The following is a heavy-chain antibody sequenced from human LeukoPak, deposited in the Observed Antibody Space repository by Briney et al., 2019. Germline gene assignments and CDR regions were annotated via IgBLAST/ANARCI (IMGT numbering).Heavy chain of an antibody. CDR2: INPNSGGT. V-gene: IGHV1-2*02. CDR1: GYTFTGYY. CDR3: AKDRARGVIDYQFDY. Sequence: ASVKVSCKASGYTFTGYYMHWVRQAPGQGLEWMGWINPNSGGTNYAQKFQGRVTMTRDTSISTAYMELSRLRSDDTAVYYCAKDRARGVIDYQFDYWGQGTLVTVSS. J-gene: IGHJ4*02. D-gene: IGHD3-10*01.